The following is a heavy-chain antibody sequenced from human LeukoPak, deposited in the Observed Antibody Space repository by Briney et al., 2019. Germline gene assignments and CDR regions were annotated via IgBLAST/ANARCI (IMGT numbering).Heavy chain of an antibody. CDR3: ASSDSSGYYPSEPFDY. D-gene: IGHD3-22*01. V-gene: IGHV4-34*01. J-gene: IGHJ4*02. CDR1: GGSFSGYY. CDR2: INHSGST. Sequence: PSETLSVTCAVYGGSFSGYYWSWIRQPPGKGLEWIGEINHSGSTNYNPSLKSRVTISVDTSKNQFSLKLSSVTAADTAVYYCASSDSSGYYPSEPFDYWGQGTLVTVSS.